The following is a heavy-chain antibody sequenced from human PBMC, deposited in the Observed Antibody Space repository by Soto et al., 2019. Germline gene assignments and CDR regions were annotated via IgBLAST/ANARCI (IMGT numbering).Heavy chain of an antibody. J-gene: IGHJ4*02. CDR3: TTDHDYVWGSYRYY. CDR1: GFTFSNAW. V-gene: IGHV3-15*01. D-gene: IGHD3-16*02. Sequence: GGSLRLSCAASGFTFSNAWMSWVRQAPGKGLEWVGRIKSKTDGGTTDYAASVKGRFTISRDDSKNTLYLQMNSLKTEDTAVYYCTTDHDYVWGSYRYYWGQGTLVTVSS. CDR2: IKSKTDGGTT.